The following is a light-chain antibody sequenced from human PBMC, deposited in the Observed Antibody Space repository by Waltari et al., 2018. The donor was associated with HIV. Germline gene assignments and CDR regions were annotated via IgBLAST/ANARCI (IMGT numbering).Light chain of an antibody. J-gene: IGLJ3*02. CDR2: EGS. CDR1: SSDVGSYNL. CDR3: CSYAGSSTLV. Sequence: QSALTQPASVSGSPGQSITISCPGTSSDVGSYNLVSWYQQHPVKAPKLMIYEGSKRPSGVSNRFSGSKSGNTASLTISGLQAEDEADYYCCSYAGSSTLVFGGGTKLTVL. V-gene: IGLV2-23*01.